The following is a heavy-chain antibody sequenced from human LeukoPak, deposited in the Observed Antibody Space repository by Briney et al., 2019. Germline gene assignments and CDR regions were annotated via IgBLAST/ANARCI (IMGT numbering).Heavy chain of an antibody. CDR3: ARGPYYDILTGYYTDRGYFDY. CDR2: IYYSGST. D-gene: IGHD3-9*01. V-gene: IGHV4-59*01. CDR1: GGSISSYY. J-gene: IGHJ4*02. Sequence: SETLSLTCTVSGGSISSYYWSWIRQPPGKGLEWIGYIYYSGSTNYNPSLKSRVTISVDTSKNQFSLKLSSVTAADTAVYYCARGPYYDILTGYYTDRGYFDYWGQGTLVTVSS.